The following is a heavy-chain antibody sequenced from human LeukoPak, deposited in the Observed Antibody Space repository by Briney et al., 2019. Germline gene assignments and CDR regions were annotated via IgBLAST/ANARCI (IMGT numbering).Heavy chain of an antibody. Sequence: ASVKVSCKSSGYTFTNYDINWVRQATGQGFEWMGWMNPNSGNTGYARKFQGRVTMTRNTAISTAYMELSSLRSEDTAVYYCARVSWELTTDIWGQGTMVTVSS. V-gene: IGHV1-8*01. CDR1: GYTFTNYD. D-gene: IGHD1-26*01. CDR2: MNPNSGNT. CDR3: ARVSWELTTDI. J-gene: IGHJ3*02.